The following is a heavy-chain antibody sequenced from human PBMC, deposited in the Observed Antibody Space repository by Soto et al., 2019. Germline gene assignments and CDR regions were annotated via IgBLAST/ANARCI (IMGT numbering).Heavy chain of an antibody. CDR1: GDSISTVDYF. CDR2: IYKSATT. J-gene: IGHJ5*01. V-gene: IGHV4-30-4*01. Sequence: SETLSLTCSVAGDSISTVDYFWAWSRQPPGQALEYIGYIYKSATTYYNPSFESRVAISLDTSKSQFSLNVTSVTAADTAVYFCARGRYCLTGRCFPNWFDSWGQGTLVTVSS. CDR3: ARGRYCLTGRCFPNWFDS. D-gene: IGHD2-15*01.